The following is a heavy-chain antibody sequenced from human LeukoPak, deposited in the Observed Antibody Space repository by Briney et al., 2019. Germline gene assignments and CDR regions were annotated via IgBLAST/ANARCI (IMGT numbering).Heavy chain of an antibody. CDR2: INPSGGST. D-gene: IGHD6-19*01. CDR1: GYTFTSYY. CDR3: ARVRLGSGWYLRWFDP. Sequence: ASVKVSCKASGYTFTSYYMHWVRQAPGQGLEWMGIINPSGGSTSYAQKFQGRVTMTRDMSTSTVYMELSSLRSDDTAVYYCARVRLGSGWYLRWFDPWGQGTLVTVSS. J-gene: IGHJ5*02. V-gene: IGHV1-46*01.